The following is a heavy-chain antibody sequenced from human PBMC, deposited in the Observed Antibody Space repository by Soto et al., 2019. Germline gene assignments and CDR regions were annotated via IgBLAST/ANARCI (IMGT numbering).Heavy chain of an antibody. D-gene: IGHD2-2*01. CDR1: GGSTSSSSYY. V-gene: IGHV4-39*01. J-gene: IGHJ6*02. Sequence: PSETLSLTCTVSGGSTSSSSYYWGWIRQPPGKGLEWIGSIYYSGSTYYNPSLKSRVTISVDTSKNQFSLKLSSVTAADTAVYYCARILYCSSTSCLRRGYYYYGMDVWGQGTTVTVSS. CDR3: ARILYCSSTSCLRRGYYYYGMDV. CDR2: IYYSGST.